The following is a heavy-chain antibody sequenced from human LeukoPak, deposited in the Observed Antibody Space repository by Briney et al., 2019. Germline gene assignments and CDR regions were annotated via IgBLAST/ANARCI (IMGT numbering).Heavy chain of an antibody. D-gene: IGHD3-22*01. V-gene: IGHV4-4*07. CDR3: ARSPNYYDSSGIGDDAFDI. CDR2: IYTSGST. J-gene: IGHJ3*02. Sequence: SETLSLTCTVSGGSISSYYWSWIRQPAGKGLEWIGRIYTSGSTNYNPSLKSRVTMSVDTSKNQFSLKLSSVTAADTAVYYCARSPNYYDSSGIGDDAFDIWGQGTMVTVSS. CDR1: GGSISSYY.